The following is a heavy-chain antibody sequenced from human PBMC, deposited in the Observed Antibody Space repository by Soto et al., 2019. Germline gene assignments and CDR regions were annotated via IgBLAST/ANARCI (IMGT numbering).Heavy chain of an antibody. V-gene: IGHV4-39*01. D-gene: IGHD3-10*01. J-gene: IGHJ2*01. Sequence: QLQLQESGPGLVKPSETLSLTCTVSGGSISSSSYYWGWIRQPPGKGLEWIGSIYYSGSTYYNPSLKSRVTISVDTTKNQFSLKPSSVTAADTAVYYCARHRGVRAAQNFDLWGRGTLVTVSS. CDR1: GGSISSSSYY. CDR3: ARHRGVRAAQNFDL. CDR2: IYYSGST.